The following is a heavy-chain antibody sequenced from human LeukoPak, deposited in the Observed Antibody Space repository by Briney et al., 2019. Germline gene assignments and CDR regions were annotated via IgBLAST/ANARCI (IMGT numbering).Heavy chain of an antibody. CDR2: IYPGDSDT. D-gene: IGHD3-10*01. J-gene: IGHJ4*02. Sequence: GESLKISCKGSGYSFTSYWVGWVRQMPGKGLEWMGIIYPGDSDTRYSPSFQGQVTISADKSISTAYLQWSSLKASDTAMYYCARHVPEGSYYNGGFDYWGQGTLVTVSS. CDR1: GYSFTSYW. CDR3: ARHVPEGSYYNGGFDY. V-gene: IGHV5-51*01.